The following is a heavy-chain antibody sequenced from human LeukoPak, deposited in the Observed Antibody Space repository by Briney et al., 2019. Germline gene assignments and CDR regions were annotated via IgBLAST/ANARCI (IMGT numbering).Heavy chain of an antibody. Sequence: GGSLRLSCAASGLTFTNYWMSWVRQAPGKGLELVANIKQDRSEKYYVDSVKDRFTISRDNAKNSLYLQMNSLRAEDTAVYYCARLREIPVFGVVTKSTSYFDYWGQGTLVTVSS. CDR3: ARLREIPVFGVVTKSTSYFDY. J-gene: IGHJ4*02. CDR1: GLTFTNYW. V-gene: IGHV3-7*01. D-gene: IGHD3-3*01. CDR2: IKQDRSEK.